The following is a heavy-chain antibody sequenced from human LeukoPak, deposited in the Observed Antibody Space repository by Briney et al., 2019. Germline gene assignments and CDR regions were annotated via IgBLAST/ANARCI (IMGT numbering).Heavy chain of an antibody. CDR2: IYTSGST. J-gene: IGHJ4*02. V-gene: IGHV4-4*09. D-gene: IGHD1-26*01. CDR3: AGGAGRH. CDR1: GSSISSYY. Sequence: KPSETLSLTCTVSGSSISSYYWSWIRQPPGKGLEWIGYIYTSGSTNYNPSLKSRVTISVDTSKNQFSLKLSSVTAADTAVYYCAGGAGRHWGQGTLVTVSS.